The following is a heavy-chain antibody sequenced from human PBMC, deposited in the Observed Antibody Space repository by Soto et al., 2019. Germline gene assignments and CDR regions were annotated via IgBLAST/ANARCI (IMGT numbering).Heavy chain of an antibody. J-gene: IGHJ5*01. CDR3: KRDIPPTWFDS. CDR1: GATFANYW. Sequence: EVHVVESGGGLVQPGGSLRLSCEASGATFANYWMHWVRQVPGKGLVWVSRISNDGSDITYADSVKGRFTASRDNTKNMGFLQMINLSVEDTAVYYCKRDIPPTWFDSWGQGTLVTVSS. V-gene: IGHV3-74*01. CDR2: ISNDGSDI. D-gene: IGHD2-21*01.